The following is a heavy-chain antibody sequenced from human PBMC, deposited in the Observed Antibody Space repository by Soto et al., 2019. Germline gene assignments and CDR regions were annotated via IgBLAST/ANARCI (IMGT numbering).Heavy chain of an antibody. Sequence: ASVKVSCKASGYTFTSFEINWVRQATGQGLEWMGWMNPNSGHTGYAQKFQGRVTMTRDTSISTAYMELSSLRYEDTAVYYCTRGRNSGDGYNGGGYWGQGTLVTVSS. CDR2: MNPNSGHT. J-gene: IGHJ4*02. CDR1: GYTFTSFE. D-gene: IGHD1-1*01. CDR3: TRGRNSGDGYNGGGY. V-gene: IGHV1-8*01.